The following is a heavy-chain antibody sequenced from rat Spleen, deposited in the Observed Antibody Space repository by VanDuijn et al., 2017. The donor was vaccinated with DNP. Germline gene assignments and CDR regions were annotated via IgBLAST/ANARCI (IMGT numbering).Heavy chain of an antibody. Sequence: QVQLKESGPGLVQPSQTLSLTCTVSGFSLTSYYVHWVRLPPGKGLEWMGRKQSGGTTDYNSALKSRLSISRDTSKSQVFLKMNSLQTEDTAMYFCGRHYTYWGRGVMVTVSS. CDR1: GFSLTSYY. D-gene: IGHD1-1*01. J-gene: IGHJ2*01. V-gene: IGHV2-27*01. CDR2: KQSGGTT. CDR3: GRHYTY.